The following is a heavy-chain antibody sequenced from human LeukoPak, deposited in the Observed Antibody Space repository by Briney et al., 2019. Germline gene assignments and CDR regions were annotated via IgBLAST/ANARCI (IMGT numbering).Heavy chain of an antibody. J-gene: IGHJ6*03. CDR1: GLTFSSYS. CDR2: ISGGSDFI. CDR3: ASGGRHPYFMDV. Sequence: QPGGSLRLSCAASGLTFSSYSMNWVRQAPGRGLEWVSSISGGSDFIYYADYVKGRFTISRDNAKNSLSLQMNSLTVEDMAVYYCASGGRHPYFMDVWGKGTTVTVSS. V-gene: IGHV3-48*04. D-gene: IGHD3-10*01.